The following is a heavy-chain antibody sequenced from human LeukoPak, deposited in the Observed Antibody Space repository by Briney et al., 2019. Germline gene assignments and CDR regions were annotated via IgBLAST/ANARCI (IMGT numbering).Heavy chain of an antibody. CDR2: INPNSGGT. CDR1: GYTFTGYY. J-gene: IGHJ1*01. Sequence: ASVKVSCKASGYTFTGYYMHWVRQAPGQGLEWMGRINPNSGGTNYAQKFQGRVTMTRDTSISTVYMELSSLRSEDTAVYYCARGYTEEYFQHWGQGTLVTVSS. D-gene: IGHD3-16*02. V-gene: IGHV1-2*06. CDR3: ARGYTEEYFQH.